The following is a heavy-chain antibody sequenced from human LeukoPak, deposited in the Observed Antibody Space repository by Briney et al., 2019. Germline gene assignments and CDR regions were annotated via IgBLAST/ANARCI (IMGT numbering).Heavy chain of an antibody. D-gene: IGHD6-19*01. Sequence: GSLRLSCAASGFTFSSYAMHWVRQAPGKGLEWVAVISYDGSNKYYADSVKGRFTISRDNSKKTLYLQMNSLRAEDTAVYYCAGELTVTGAFDRWGQGTLVTVSS. CDR1: GFTFSSYA. V-gene: IGHV3-30*04. CDR2: ISYDGSNK. CDR3: AGELTVTGAFDR. J-gene: IGHJ4*02.